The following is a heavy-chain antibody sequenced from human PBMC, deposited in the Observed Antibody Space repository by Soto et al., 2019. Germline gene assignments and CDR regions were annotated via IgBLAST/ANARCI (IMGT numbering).Heavy chain of an antibody. J-gene: IGHJ6*03. CDR2: IYYSGST. D-gene: IGHD3-10*01. Sequence: SETLSLTCTVSGGSISSSSYYWGWIRQPPGKGLEWIGSIYYSGSTYYNPSLKSRVTISVDTSKNQFSLKLSSVTAADTAVYYCARPRGGYMDVWGKGTTVTVSS. CDR1: GGSISSSSYY. CDR3: ARPRGGYMDV. V-gene: IGHV4-39*01.